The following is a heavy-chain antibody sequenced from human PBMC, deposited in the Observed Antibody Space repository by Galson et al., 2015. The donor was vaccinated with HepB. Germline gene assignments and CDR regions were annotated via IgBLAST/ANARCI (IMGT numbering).Heavy chain of an antibody. CDR1: GFTFSKYW. D-gene: IGHD3-9*01. Sequence: SLRLSCAPSGFTFSKYWMTWVRQAPGKGLEWVGNISEDGSEKFYGDPVKGRFTISRDNAEKSLFLQMNSLRSEDTAVYYCARAPVDLDDSLSGFDYWGQGTLVTVSS. CDR3: ARAPVDLDDSLSGFDY. V-gene: IGHV3-7*03. CDR2: ISEDGSEK. J-gene: IGHJ4*02.